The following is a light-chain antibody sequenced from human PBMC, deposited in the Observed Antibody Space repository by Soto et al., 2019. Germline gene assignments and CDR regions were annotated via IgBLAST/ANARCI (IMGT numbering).Light chain of an antibody. Sequence: EKVMTQSPATLSVSPGERATLSCRASQSVRSNLAWYQKKPGQAPRLVIYDASTRATGIPARFSGSGSGTEFTLIISSLQSEDFAVYYCQQYNEWPLTFGGGPKVDIK. CDR3: QQYNEWPLT. J-gene: IGKJ4*01. CDR2: DAS. V-gene: IGKV3-15*01. CDR1: QSVRSN.